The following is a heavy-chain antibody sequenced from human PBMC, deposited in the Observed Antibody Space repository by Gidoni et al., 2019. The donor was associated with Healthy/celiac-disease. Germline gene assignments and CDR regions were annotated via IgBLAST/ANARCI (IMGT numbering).Heavy chain of an antibody. Sequence: QVQLQESGPGLVKPSQTLSPTCTVPGGTISSGGYYWSWIRQHPGKGLEWIGYIYYTGSTYYNPSLKSRVTISVDTSKNQFSLKLSSVTAADTAVYFCAREAKMSGMVRGVIGDWGQGTLVTVSS. D-gene: IGHD3-10*01. CDR1: GGTISSGGYY. CDR2: IYYTGST. V-gene: IGHV4-31*03. CDR3: AREAKMSGMVRGVIGD. J-gene: IGHJ4*02.